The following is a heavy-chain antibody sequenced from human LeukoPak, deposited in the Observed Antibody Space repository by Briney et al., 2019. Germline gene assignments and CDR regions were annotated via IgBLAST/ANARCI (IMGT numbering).Heavy chain of an antibody. J-gene: IGHJ4*02. CDR3: AKDEAHPAN. CDR2: ISGSGGST. Sequence: PGGALRLSCAASGFTFSSYTMSWGRQAPGKGGEWGSAISGSGGSTYYADSVRGRFTISTDNTKNTRCLQMNSLRAEDTVVYYCAKDEAHPANGGRGKRVIVSS. CDR1: GFTFSSYT. V-gene: IGHV3-23*01.